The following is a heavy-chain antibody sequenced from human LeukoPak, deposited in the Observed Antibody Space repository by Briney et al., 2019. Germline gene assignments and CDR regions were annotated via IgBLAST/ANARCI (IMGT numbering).Heavy chain of an antibody. J-gene: IGHJ4*02. CDR3: ARGLCGGDCYSD. CDR2: ISSTSSYI. CDR1: GFTFSSYF. D-gene: IGHD2-21*02. Sequence: GGSLRLSCAASGFTFSSYFMNWVRQAPGKGPEWVSSISSTSSYIYYADSVKGRFTISRDNAKNSLYLQMNSLRAEDTAAYYCARGLCGGDCYSDWGQGTLVTVSS. V-gene: IGHV3-21*01.